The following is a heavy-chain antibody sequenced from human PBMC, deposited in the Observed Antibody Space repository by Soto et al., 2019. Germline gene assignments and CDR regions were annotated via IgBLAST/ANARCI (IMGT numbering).Heavy chain of an antibody. D-gene: IGHD3-16*01. V-gene: IGHV4-31*03. J-gene: IGHJ4*02. CDR2: IYYSGST. CDR1: GGSISSGAYY. CDR3: ARQGGDGVDY. Sequence: QVQLQQSGPGLVKPSQTLSLTCTVSGGSISSGAYYWSWLRQHPGKGLEWIGHIYYSGSTYFNPSLKSRVTISVDTSKNQFSLKLSSVTAADTAVHYWARQGGDGVDYWGQGTLVTVSS.